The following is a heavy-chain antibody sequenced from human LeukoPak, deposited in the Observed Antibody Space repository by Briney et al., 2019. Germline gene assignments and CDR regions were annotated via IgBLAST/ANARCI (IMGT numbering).Heavy chain of an antibody. V-gene: IGHV4-30-2*01. CDR2: IYHSGST. CDR1: GGSISSGGYY. J-gene: IGHJ5*02. Sequence: SETLSLTCTVSGGSISSGGYYWSWIRQPPGKGLEWIGYIYHSGSTYYNPSLKSRVTISVDRSKNQFSLKLSSVTAADTAVYYCARVPALGFLEFFWFDPWGQGTLVTVSS. D-gene: IGHD3-3*01. CDR3: ARVPALGFLEFFWFDP.